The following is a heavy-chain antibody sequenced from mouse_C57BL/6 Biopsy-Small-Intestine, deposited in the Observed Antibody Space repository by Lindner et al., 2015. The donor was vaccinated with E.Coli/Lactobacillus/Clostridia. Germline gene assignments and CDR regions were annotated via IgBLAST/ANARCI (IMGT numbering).Heavy chain of an antibody. J-gene: IGHJ1*03. V-gene: IGHV1-34*01. CDR3: ARDYGSRYDWYFDV. Sequence: VQLQESGPELVKPGASVKMSCKASGYTFTDYYMHWVKQSHGKSLEWIGYIYPYNSGNGNNQKFKGKATLTVDKSSSTAYMELRSLTSEDSAVYYCARDYGSRYDWYFDVWGTGTTVTVSS. D-gene: IGHD1-1*01. CDR2: IYPYNSGN. CDR1: GYTFTDYY.